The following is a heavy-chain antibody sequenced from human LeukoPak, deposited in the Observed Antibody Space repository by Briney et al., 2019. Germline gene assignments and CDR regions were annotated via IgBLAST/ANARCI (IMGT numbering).Heavy chain of an antibody. CDR2: ISSSSSYI. CDR3: ARDREDGSAFDI. CDR1: GFTFSSYS. V-gene: IGHV3-21*01. D-gene: IGHD3-10*01. Sequence: GGSLRLSCAASGFTFSSYSMNWVRQAPGKGLEWVSSISSSSSYIYYADSVKGRFTISRDNVKNSLYLQMNSLRAEDTAVYYCARDREDGSAFDIWGQGTMVTVSS. J-gene: IGHJ3*02.